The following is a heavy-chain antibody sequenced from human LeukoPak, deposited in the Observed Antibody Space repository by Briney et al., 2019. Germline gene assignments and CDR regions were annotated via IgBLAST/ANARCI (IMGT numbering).Heavy chain of an antibody. CDR2: IYYSGST. V-gene: IGHV4-59*08. CDR1: GGSISSDY. Sequence: PSETLSLTCTVSGGSISSDYWSWIRQPPGKGLEWIGYIYYSGSTSYNPSLNSRVTISPDTSKNQFSLNLSSVTAADTAVYYCARRESSGFFDYWGQGTLVTVSS. CDR3: ARRESSGFFDY. D-gene: IGHD6-19*01. J-gene: IGHJ4*02.